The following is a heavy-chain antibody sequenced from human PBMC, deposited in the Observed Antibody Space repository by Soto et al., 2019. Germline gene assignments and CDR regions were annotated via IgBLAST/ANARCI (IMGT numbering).Heavy chain of an antibody. CDR2: IYYSGST. D-gene: IGHD1-1*01. V-gene: IGHV4-59*01. CDR3: ARIPAWRRFDP. Sequence: NPSETLSLTCTVSGGSISSYYWSWIRQPPGKGLEWIGYIYYSGSTNYNPSLKSRVTISVDTSKNQFSLKLSSVTAADTAVYYCARIPAWRRFDPWGQGTLVTVSS. CDR1: GGSISSYY. J-gene: IGHJ5*02.